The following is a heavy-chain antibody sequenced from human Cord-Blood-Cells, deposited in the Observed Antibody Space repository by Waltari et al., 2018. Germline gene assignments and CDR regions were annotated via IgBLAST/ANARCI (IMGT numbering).Heavy chain of an antibody. CDR2: IIPILGIA. V-gene: IGHV1-69*09. CDR3: ARGKKHSSSSNWFDP. D-gene: IGHD6-6*01. Sequence: QVQLVQSGAEVKKPGSSVKVSCKASGGTFSSYAISWVRQAPGQGLEWMGRIIPILGIANYAQKFQGRVTITADKSTSTAYMELSSLRSEDTAVYYCARGKKHSSSSNWFDPWGQGTLVTVSS. J-gene: IGHJ5*02. CDR1: GGTFSSYA.